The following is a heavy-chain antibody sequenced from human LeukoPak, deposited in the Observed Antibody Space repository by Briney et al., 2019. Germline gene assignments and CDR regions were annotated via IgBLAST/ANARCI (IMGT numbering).Heavy chain of an antibody. J-gene: IGHJ4*02. CDR2: IKQDGSEK. V-gene: IGHV3-7*01. CDR3: ARDPTIFGVVIVPDY. CDR1: GFTFSNYW. Sequence: PGGSLRLSCAASGFTFSNYWMSWVRQAPGKGLEWVANIKQDGSEKYYVDSVKGRFTISRDNAKNSLYLQMNSLRVEDTAVYYCARDPTIFGVVIVPDYWGQGTLVTVSS. D-gene: IGHD3-3*01.